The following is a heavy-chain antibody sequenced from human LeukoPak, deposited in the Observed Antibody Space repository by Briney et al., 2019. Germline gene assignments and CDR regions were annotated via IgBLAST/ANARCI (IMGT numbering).Heavy chain of an antibody. D-gene: IGHD2-15*01. Sequence: GSSVKVSCKASGGTFSSYGISWVRQAPGQGLEWMGWISAYNGNTNYAQKLQGRVTMTTDTSTSTAYMELRSLRSDDTAVYYCGRIRYYYYYMDVWGKGTTVTVSS. J-gene: IGHJ6*03. CDR3: GRIRYYYYYMDV. CDR2: ISAYNGNT. V-gene: IGHV1-18*01. CDR1: GGTFSSYG.